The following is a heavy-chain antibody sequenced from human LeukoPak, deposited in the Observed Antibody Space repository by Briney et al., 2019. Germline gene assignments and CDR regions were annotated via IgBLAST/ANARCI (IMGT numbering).Heavy chain of an antibody. Sequence: ASVKVSCKASGYTFTSYAMHWVRQAPGQRLEWMGWISAYNGNTNYAQKLQGRVTMTTDTSTSTAYMELRSLRSDDTAVYYCARDSTGGYSGYGWGQGTLVTVSS. J-gene: IGHJ4*02. CDR1: GYTFTSYA. V-gene: IGHV1-18*01. D-gene: IGHD5-12*01. CDR2: ISAYNGNT. CDR3: ARDSTGGYSGYG.